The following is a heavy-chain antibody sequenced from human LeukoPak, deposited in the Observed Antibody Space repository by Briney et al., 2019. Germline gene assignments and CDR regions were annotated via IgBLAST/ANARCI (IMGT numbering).Heavy chain of an antibody. D-gene: IGHD6-19*01. CDR1: GFTFSDYY. CDR2: ISSSGSTI. J-gene: IGHJ4*02. CDR3: ARDNSGLYGDYDY. Sequence: GGSPRLSCAASGFTFSDYYMSWIRQAPGKGLEWVSYISSSGSTIYYADSVKGRFTISRDNAKNSLYPQMNSLRAEDTAVYYCARDNSGLYGDYDYWGQGTLVTVSS. V-gene: IGHV3-11*01.